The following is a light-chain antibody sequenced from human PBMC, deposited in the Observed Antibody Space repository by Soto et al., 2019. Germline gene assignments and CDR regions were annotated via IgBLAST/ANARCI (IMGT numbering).Light chain of an antibody. Sequence: DIQMTQSPSSLSAFAGDRVTITCRASQSISSNLNWYQQKPGKAPKLLIYSASSLQSGVPSRFSGSGSGTDFTLTITSLQPEDFATYYCRQSFSIPYIFGQGTKLDIK. J-gene: IGKJ2*01. CDR2: SAS. V-gene: IGKV1-39*01. CDR3: RQSFSIPYI. CDR1: QSISSN.